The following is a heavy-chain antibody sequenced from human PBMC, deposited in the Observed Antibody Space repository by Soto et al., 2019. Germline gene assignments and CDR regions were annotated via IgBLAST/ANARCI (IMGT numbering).Heavy chain of an antibody. CDR1: GFTFTSYA. V-gene: IGHV3-64D*06. CDR2: ISSEGAST. J-gene: IGHJ4*02. CDR3: VKDRYVDY. Sequence: SGGSLRLSCSVSGFTFTSYAMHWVRQAPGKGLEYVASISSEGASTYYADSVKGRFIISRDNSKNTLYLQMSSLRAEDTAVYYCVKDRYVDYWGQGILVTV.